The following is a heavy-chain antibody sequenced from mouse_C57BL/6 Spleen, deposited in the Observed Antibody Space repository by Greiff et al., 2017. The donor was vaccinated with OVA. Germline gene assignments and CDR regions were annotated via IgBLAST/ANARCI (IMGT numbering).Heavy chain of an antibody. V-gene: IGHV1-78*01. D-gene: IGHD1-1*01. CDR2: IYPRDGST. J-gene: IGHJ3*01. CDR1: GYTFTDHT. CDR3: ARSEGYYGSSSPGFAY. Sequence: QVQLQQSDAELVKPGASVKISCKVSGYTFTDHTIHWMKQRPEQGLEWIGYIYPRDGSTKYTEKFKGKATLTADKSSSTAYMQLNSLTSEDSAVYFCARSEGYYGSSSPGFAYWGQGTLVTVSA.